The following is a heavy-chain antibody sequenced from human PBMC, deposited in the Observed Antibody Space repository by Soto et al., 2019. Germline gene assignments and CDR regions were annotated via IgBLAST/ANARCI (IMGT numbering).Heavy chain of an antibody. D-gene: IGHD3-16*01. V-gene: IGHV3-33*01. Sequence: KGLEWVAVICYDGSNKYYVDSVKGRFTISRDNSKNTRYLQMNSLRAEDTAVYYCASFFFQAEDGIRDNVPVSAFLLNRSSDL. J-gene: IGHJ2*01. CDR2: ICYDGSNK. CDR3: ASFFFQAEDGIRDNVPVSAFLLNRSSDL.